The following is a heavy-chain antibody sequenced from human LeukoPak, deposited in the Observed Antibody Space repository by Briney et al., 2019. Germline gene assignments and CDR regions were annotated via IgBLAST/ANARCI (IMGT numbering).Heavy chain of an antibody. CDR2: IYYSGGT. CDR3: ARGRAFDI. CDR1: GGSITNYY. V-gene: IGHV4-59*01. J-gene: IGHJ3*02. Sequence: PSETLSLTCTVSGGSITNYYWSWIRQPPGKGLKCIGYIYYSGGTNYNPSLKSRVTISVDTSKNQFSLKLTSVTAADTAVYYCARGRAFDIWGQGTMVTVSS.